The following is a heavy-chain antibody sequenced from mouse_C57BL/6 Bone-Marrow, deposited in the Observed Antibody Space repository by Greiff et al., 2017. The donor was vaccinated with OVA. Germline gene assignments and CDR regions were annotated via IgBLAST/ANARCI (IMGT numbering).Heavy chain of an antibody. V-gene: IGHV5-4*01. J-gene: IGHJ3*01. CDR1: GFTFSSYA. CDR3: ARDRRRRCGIAY. Sequence: EVKLMESGGGLVKPGGSLKLSCAASGFTFSSYAMSWVRQTPEKRLEWVATISAGGSYTYYPDNVKGRFTISRDNAKNNLYLQMSHLKYEDTDVYYCARDRRRRCGIAYWGQGTLVTVSA. CDR2: ISAGGSYT. D-gene: IGHD2-12*01.